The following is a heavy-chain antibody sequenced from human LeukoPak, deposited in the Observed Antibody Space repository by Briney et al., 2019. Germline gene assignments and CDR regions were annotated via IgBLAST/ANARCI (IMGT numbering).Heavy chain of an antibody. CDR1: GFTFSIYA. D-gene: IGHD4-17*01. J-gene: IGHJ4*02. V-gene: IGHV3-23*01. Sequence: GGSLRLSCAASGFTFSIYAMSWGRQAPGKGLEWGSGIMGSGGSTYYADSVKGRFTISRDNSKNTLYLQMNSLGAEDTAVYCCAKDLAKAGYGDYYFDYWGQGTLVTVSS. CDR3: AKDLAKAGYGDYYFDY. CDR2: IMGSGGST.